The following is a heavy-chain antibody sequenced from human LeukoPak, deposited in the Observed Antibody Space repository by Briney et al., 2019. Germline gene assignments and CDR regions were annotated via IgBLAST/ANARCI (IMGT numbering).Heavy chain of an antibody. CDR1: GGSISSYY. CDR3: ARGRGYSYVIDAFDI. D-gene: IGHD5-18*01. J-gene: IGHJ3*02. Sequence: PSETLSLTCTVSGGSISSYYWSWIRQPPGKGLEWIGYIYCSGSTNYNPSLKSRVTISVDTSKNQFSLKLSSVTAADTAVYYCARGRGYSYVIDAFDIWGQRTMVTVSS. V-gene: IGHV4-59*01. CDR2: IYCSGST.